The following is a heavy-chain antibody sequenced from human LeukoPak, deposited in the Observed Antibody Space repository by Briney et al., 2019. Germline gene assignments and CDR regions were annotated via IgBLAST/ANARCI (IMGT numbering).Heavy chain of an antibody. CDR3: TTDTFGARDS. CDR1: GFTFSRYW. Sequence: SGGSLRLSCAASGFTFSRYWMHWVRQGPGKRLVWVSRINEDGSSTSYAESVRGRFTISRDNAKNTLYLQMNSLRAEDAAVYYCTTDTFGARDSWGQGTLVTVSS. CDR2: INEDGSST. V-gene: IGHV3-74*01. J-gene: IGHJ4*02. D-gene: IGHD3-10*01.